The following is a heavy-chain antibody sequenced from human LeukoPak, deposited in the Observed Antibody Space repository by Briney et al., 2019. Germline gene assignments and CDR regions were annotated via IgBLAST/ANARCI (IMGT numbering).Heavy chain of an antibody. CDR3: ATSSMVRGGEEY. D-gene: IGHD3-10*01. J-gene: IGHJ4*02. V-gene: IGHV3-7*01. CDR2: IKQDGSEK. Sequence: GGSLRLSGAASGFTFSSYLMSWVRQAPGKGLEWVANIKQDGSEKYYVDSVKGRFTISRDNAKNSLYLQMSSLRAEDTALYYCATSSMVRGGEEYWGQGTLVTVSS. CDR1: GFTFSSYL.